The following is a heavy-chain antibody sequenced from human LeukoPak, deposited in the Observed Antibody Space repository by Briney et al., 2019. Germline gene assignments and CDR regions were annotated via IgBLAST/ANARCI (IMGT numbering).Heavy chain of an antibody. CDR3: AKDRVTDY. V-gene: IGHV3-23*01. J-gene: IGHJ4*02. Sequence: PGGSLRLSCAASGFPFTNYAMVWVRQAPGKRLEWVSAISGRGDHTYYAESVKGRFTISRDNSKSTLYLQMNSLRAEDTAVYYCAKDRVTDYWGQGTLVTVSS. CDR2: ISGRGDHT. CDR1: GFPFTNYA.